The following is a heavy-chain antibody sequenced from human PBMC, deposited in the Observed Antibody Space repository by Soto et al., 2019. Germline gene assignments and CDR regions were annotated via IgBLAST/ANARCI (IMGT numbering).Heavy chain of an antibody. V-gene: IGHV4-31*03. CDR3: ASGSRFCGGGGCYSDSGAFDI. D-gene: IGHD2-15*01. CDR2: IYYSGST. Sequence: QVQLQESGPGLVKPSQTLSLTCTVSGGSFTSAGYYWSWIRQRPGKGLEWIGYIYYSGSTHYSPSLESRVTRSVDTSRNQFSLRLSSVTAADTAVYYCASGSRFCGGGGCYSDSGAFDIWGQGTMVTVSS. J-gene: IGHJ3*02. CDR1: GGSFTSAGYY.